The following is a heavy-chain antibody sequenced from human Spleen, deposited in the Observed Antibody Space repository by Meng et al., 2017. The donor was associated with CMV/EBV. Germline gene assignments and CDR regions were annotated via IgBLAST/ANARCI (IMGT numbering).Heavy chain of an antibody. D-gene: IGHD2-2*01. CDR1: GGSITSHY. CDR2: IYHSGST. V-gene: IGHV4-59*11. Sequence: SETLSLTCTVSGGSITSHYWSWIRQPPGKGLEWIGEIYHSGSTNYNPSLKSRVTISVDKSKNQFSLKLSSVTAADTAVYYCARGIAHRHIVVVPAAPGRWFDPWGQGTLVTVSS. CDR3: ARGIAHRHIVVVPAAPGRWFDP. J-gene: IGHJ5*02.